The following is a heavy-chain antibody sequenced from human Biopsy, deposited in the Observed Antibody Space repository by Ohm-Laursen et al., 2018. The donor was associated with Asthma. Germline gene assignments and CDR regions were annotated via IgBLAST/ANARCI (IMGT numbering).Heavy chain of an antibody. CDR3: ARGDSSGWSHYYFDY. CDR1: GFTVSRDH. CDR2: IYSGGTS. D-gene: IGHD6-19*01. J-gene: IGHJ4*02. Sequence: SLRLSCAASGFTVSRDHMFWVRQAPGNGLEWVSVIYSGGTSHTADSVRDRFTISRDFSKNTLHLQMHSLRVEDTAVYYCARGDSSGWSHYYFDYWGQGTLVTVSS. V-gene: IGHV3-53*01.